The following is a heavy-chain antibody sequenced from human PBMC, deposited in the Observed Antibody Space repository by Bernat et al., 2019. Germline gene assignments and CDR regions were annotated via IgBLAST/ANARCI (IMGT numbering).Heavy chain of an antibody. CDR3: TTEVGYSDYRGHL. CDR2: IKSKTDGRTA. Sequence: EVQLVESGGGLVKPGGSLRLSCAASGFTFSNAWMSWVRQAPGKGLEWVGRIKSKTDGRTAEYAAPVKGRFTITRDDSRSTLCLQMNSLITEDTDVYYCTTEVGYSDYRGHLWGGGTLVAVSS. J-gene: IGHJ2*01. V-gene: IGHV3-15*01. D-gene: IGHD4-11*01. CDR1: GFTFSNAW.